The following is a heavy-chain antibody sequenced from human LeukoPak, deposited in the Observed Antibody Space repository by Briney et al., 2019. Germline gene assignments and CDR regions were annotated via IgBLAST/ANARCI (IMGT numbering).Heavy chain of an antibody. Sequence: PAGSLRLSCAASGFTFSSSGMHWVRQAPGKGLEWVAFIRYDGSNKYYAGSVKGRFTISRDNSKNTLYLQMKSLRAEDTAVYYCARTRGIVVVPAARFDYWGQGTLVTVSS. CDR3: ARTRGIVVVPAARFDY. CDR2: IRYDGSNK. V-gene: IGHV3-30*02. D-gene: IGHD2-2*01. CDR1: GFTFSSSG. J-gene: IGHJ4*02.